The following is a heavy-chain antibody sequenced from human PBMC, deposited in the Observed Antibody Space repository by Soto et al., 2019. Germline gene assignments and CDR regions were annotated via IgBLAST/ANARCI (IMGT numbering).Heavy chain of an antibody. D-gene: IGHD6-19*01. V-gene: IGHV3-48*03. J-gene: IGHJ6*02. CDR3: ARDRDSSGWYVGYYYYYGMDV. CDR2: ISSSGSTI. Sequence: GGSLRLSCAASGFTFSSYEMNWVRQAPGKGLEWVSYISSSGSTIYYADSVKGRFTISRDNAKNSLYLQMNSLRAEDTAVYYCARDRDSSGWYVGYYYYYGMDVWGQGTTVTVSS. CDR1: GFTFSSYE.